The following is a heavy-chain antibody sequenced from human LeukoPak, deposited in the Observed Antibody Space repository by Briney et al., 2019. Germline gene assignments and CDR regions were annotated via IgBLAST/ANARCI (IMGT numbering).Heavy chain of an antibody. J-gene: IGHJ4*02. CDR2: IYYSGST. CDR1: SGSISTSNYY. V-gene: IGHV4-39*01. D-gene: IGHD6-13*01. CDR3: ARSSIAAAGIIDY. Sequence: SETLSLTCTVSSGSISTSNYYWGWIRQPPGKGLEWIGSIYYSGSTYYNPSLKSRVTISVDTSKNQFSLKLSSVTAADTAVYYCARSSIAAAGIIDYWGQGTLVTVSS.